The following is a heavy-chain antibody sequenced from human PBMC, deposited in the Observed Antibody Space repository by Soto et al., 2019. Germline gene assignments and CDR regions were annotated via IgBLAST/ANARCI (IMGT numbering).Heavy chain of an antibody. V-gene: IGHV4-31*03. CDR1: GASIRSGGYY. CDR2: IYYTGST. Sequence: SETLSLTCSVSGASIRSGGYYWSWLRQSPGKGLEWIGHIYYTGSTFYSPSLKSRLTISLDTSKNQFSLDLRSVTAADTAMYYCARIEMASIKWGRGTLVTVYS. J-gene: IGHJ4*02. CDR3: ARIEMASIK.